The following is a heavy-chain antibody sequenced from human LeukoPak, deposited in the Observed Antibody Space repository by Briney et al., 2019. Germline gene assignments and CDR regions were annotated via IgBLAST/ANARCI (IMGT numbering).Heavy chain of an antibody. D-gene: IGHD3-9*01. CDR2: INHSGST. Sequence: NPSETLSLTCAVYGGSFSGYYWSWIRQPPGKGLEWIGEINHSGSTNYNPSLKSRVTISVDTSKNQFSLKLSSVTAADTAVYYCARGGRRVYDILTGYYDYWGQGTLVTVSS. J-gene: IGHJ4*02. CDR3: ARGGRRVYDILTGYYDY. CDR1: GGSFSGYY. V-gene: IGHV4-34*01.